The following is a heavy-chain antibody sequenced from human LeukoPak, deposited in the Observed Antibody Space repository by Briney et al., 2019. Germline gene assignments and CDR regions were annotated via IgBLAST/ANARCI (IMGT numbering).Heavy chain of an antibody. CDR2: IRGKAYGGTT. V-gene: IGHV3-49*03. Sequence: GRSLRLSCTASGFTFGDYAMSWFRQAPGKGLEWVGFIRGKAYGGTTEYAASVKGRFTISRDDSKSIAYLQMNSLKTEDTAVYYCTRGLLTRYYDFWSGYQGDWFDPWGQGTLVTVSS. CDR1: GFTFGDYA. J-gene: IGHJ5*02. D-gene: IGHD3-3*01. CDR3: TRGLLTRYYDFWSGYQGDWFDP.